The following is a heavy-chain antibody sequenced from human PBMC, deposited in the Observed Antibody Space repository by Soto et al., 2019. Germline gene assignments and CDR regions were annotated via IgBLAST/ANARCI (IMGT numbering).Heavy chain of an antibody. Sequence: QVQLVQSGAEVKKPGSSVKVSCKASGGTFSSYAISWVRQAPGQGLEWMGGIIPIFGTANYAQKFQGRVTITADEYTSTAYMELSSLRSEDTAVYYCARDLDGFGEFNYYCGMDVWGQGTTVTVSS. CDR2: IIPIFGTA. CDR3: ARDLDGFGEFNYYCGMDV. V-gene: IGHV1-69*01. J-gene: IGHJ6*02. D-gene: IGHD3-10*01. CDR1: GGTFSSYA.